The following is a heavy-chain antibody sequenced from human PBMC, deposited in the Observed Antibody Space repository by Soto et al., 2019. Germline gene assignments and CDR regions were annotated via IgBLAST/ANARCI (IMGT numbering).Heavy chain of an antibody. J-gene: IGHJ4*02. V-gene: IGHV3-30-3*01. Sequence: QVQLVESGGGVVQPGRSLRLSCAASGFTFSNYAMHWVRQAPGKGLEWVAVISYDGSNKYYADSVKGRFTISRDNSKNTLYLQMNSLRAEDTAVYYCARGGSEYGYWGQGTLVTVSS. CDR2: ISYDGSNK. CDR3: ARGGSEYGY. D-gene: IGHD3-16*01. CDR1: GFTFSNYA.